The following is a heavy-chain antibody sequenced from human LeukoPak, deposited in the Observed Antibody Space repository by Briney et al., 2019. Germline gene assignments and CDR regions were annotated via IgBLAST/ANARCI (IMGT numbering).Heavy chain of an antibody. CDR2: RKQDGSEK. CDR1: GFTFSNYW. J-gene: IGHJ2*01. Sequence: GRSLRLSCAASGFTFSNYWMSWVRQAPGKGLEWVANRKQDGSEKYYVDFVKGRFTISRDNAKNSLYLQMNSLRAEDTAVYYCAREVGANFYWYFDLWGRGTLVTVSS. V-gene: IGHV3-7*01. CDR3: AREVGANFYWYFDL. D-gene: IGHD1-26*01.